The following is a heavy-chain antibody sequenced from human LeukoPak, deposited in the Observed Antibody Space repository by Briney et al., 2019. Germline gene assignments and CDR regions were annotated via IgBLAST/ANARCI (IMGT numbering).Heavy chain of an antibody. D-gene: IGHD6-13*01. V-gene: IGHV4-4*07. CDR3: ARESNLAAEFDY. J-gene: IGHJ4*02. CDR1: GGSISSYY. CDR2: IYTSGST. Sequence: SETLSLTCTVSGGSISSYYWSWIRQPAGKGLEWIGRIYTSGSTNYNPSLKSRVTMSVDTSKNQFSLKLSSVTAADTAVYYCARESNLAAEFDYWRQGTLVTVSS.